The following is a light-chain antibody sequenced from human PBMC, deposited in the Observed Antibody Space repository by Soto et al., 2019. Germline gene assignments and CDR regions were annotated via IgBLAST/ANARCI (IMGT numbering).Light chain of an antibody. Sequence: QSVLTQPPSVSGAPGQRVTISCTGSSSNIGAGYDVHWYQQLPGTAPKLLIYGNSNRPSGVPDRFSASKSDTSASLAISGLQAEDEADYYCQSYDISLRGFVFGTGTKLTVL. CDR1: SSNIGAGYD. V-gene: IGLV1-40*01. J-gene: IGLJ1*01. CDR2: GNS. CDR3: QSYDISLRGFV.